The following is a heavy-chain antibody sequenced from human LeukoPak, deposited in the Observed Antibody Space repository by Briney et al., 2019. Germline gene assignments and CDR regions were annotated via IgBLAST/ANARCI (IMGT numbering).Heavy chain of an antibody. CDR2: IDWDDDK. D-gene: IGHD4-17*01. V-gene: IGHV2-70*11. Sequence: SGPTLVKPTQTLTLTCTFSGFSLSTSGMGVTWIRQPPGKALEWLARIDWDDDKYYSTSLKTRLTISKDTSKNQVVLTMTNMDPVDTATYYCARTYGDYSSYYYYYMDVWGKGTTVTISS. CDR3: ARTYGDYSSYYYYYMDV. CDR1: GFSLSTSGMG. J-gene: IGHJ6*03.